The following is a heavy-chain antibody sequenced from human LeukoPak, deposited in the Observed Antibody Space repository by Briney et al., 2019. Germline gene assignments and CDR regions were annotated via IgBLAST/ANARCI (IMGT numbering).Heavy chain of an antibody. Sequence: GGSLRLSCAASGVMKTYSMNWVRQAPGKGLEWISYISSSSITLNYADSVKGRFTISRDNAKNLVFLHMNSLRAEDTAVYYCASPGELSLSWGQGTLVTVSS. V-gene: IGHV3-48*01. J-gene: IGHJ5*02. CDR2: ISSSSITL. D-gene: IGHD3-16*02. CDR1: GVMKTYS. CDR3: ASPGELSLS.